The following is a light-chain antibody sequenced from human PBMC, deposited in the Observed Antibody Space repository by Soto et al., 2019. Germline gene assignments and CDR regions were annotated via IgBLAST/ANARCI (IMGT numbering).Light chain of an antibody. J-gene: IGKJ2*01. Sequence: DIVMTQTPLSLSVTPGQPASISCKSSQTLLRSDGKTYLYWYLQKPGQPPQLLISEVSNRFSGVPDKFSRRGSGTDFTPKISRVEADDVGVHYCMQRIRLPYTFGEGTKLEIK. CDR2: EVS. CDR3: MQRIRLPYT. V-gene: IGKV2D-29*01. CDR1: QTLLRSDGKTY.